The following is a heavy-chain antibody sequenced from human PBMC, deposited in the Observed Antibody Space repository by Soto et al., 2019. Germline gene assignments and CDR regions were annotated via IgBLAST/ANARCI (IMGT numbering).Heavy chain of an antibody. CDR2: ISPYNLNT. J-gene: IGHJ4*02. CDR3: ARGRGSASYYFN. D-gene: IGHD3-10*01. V-gene: IGHV1-18*01. CDR1: GYSFTSYG. Sequence: QVQLVQSGAEVKKPGASVKVSCKASGYSFTSYGISWVRQAPGHGLEWLGWISPYNLNTNYAQKLQGRVTISADTSTNTAYMELRSRRSDDTAVSYFARGRGSASYYFNWGQGTLVTVSS.